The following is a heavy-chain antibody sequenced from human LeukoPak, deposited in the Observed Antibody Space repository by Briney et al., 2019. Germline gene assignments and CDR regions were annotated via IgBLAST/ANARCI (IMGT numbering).Heavy chain of an antibody. D-gene: IGHD1-26*01. V-gene: IGHV4-4*02. CDR3: TRSLGATGGGDY. J-gene: IGHJ4*02. CDR2: IYHSGST. Sequence: SWVRQPPGKGLEWIGEIYHSGSTNYNPSLESRVTMSVDKSKSQFSLKLTSLTAADTAVYYCTRSLGATGGGDYWGQGTLVTVSS.